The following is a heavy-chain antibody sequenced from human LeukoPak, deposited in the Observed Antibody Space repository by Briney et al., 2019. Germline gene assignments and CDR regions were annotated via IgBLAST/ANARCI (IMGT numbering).Heavy chain of an antibody. V-gene: IGHV4-39*01. CDR2: IYYSGST. CDR3: ARLPIGDYYFDY. Sequence: KPSETLSLTCTVSGGSISSSSYYWGWIRQPPGKGLGWIGSIYYSGSTYYNPSLKSRVTISVDTSKNQFSLKLSSVTAADTAVYYCARLPIGDYYFDYWGQGTLVTVSS. CDR1: GGSISSSSYY. D-gene: IGHD4-17*01. J-gene: IGHJ4*02.